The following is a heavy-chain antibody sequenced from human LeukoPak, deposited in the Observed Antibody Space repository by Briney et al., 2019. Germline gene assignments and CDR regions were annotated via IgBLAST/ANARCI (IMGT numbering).Heavy chain of an antibody. D-gene: IGHD2-2*01. CDR1: GGSFSGYY. J-gene: IGHJ3*02. Sequence: SETLSLTGAVYGGSFSGYYWSWIRQPPGKGLEWIGEINHSGSTNYNPSLKSRVTISVDTSKNQFPLRLSSVTAADTAVYYCARGPGHCSSTSRRARRAFDIWGQGTMVTVSS. CDR3: ARGPGHCSSTSRRARRAFDI. V-gene: IGHV4-34*01. CDR2: INHSGST.